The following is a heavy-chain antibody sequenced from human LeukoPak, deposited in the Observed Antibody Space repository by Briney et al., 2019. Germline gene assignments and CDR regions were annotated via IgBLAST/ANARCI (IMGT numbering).Heavy chain of an antibody. V-gene: IGHV1-46*01. D-gene: IGHD2-21*02. CDR3: ARSQTNIVVVTAPADY. CDR1: GCTFTSYY. Sequence: ASVKVSFEASGCTFTSYYMHWVRHAPGQGIEWMGIINPSGGSTSYAQKFQGRVTMTRDTSTSTVYMELSSLRSEDTAVYYCARSQTNIVVVTAPADYWGQGTLVTVSS. CDR2: INPSGGST. J-gene: IGHJ4*02.